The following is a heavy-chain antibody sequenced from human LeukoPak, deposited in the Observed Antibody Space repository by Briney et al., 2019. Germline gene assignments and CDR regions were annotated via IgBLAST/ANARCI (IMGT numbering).Heavy chain of an antibody. CDR2: IVVGSGNT. D-gene: IGHD6-13*01. Sequence: GTSVKVSCKASGFTFTSSAVQWVRQARGQRLEWIGWIVVGSGNTNYAQKFQERVTITRDMSTSTAYMELSSLRSEDTAVYYCAARSSSTWYAFDIWGQGTMVTVFS. CDR3: AARSSSTWYAFDI. V-gene: IGHV1-58*01. J-gene: IGHJ3*02. CDR1: GFTFTSSA.